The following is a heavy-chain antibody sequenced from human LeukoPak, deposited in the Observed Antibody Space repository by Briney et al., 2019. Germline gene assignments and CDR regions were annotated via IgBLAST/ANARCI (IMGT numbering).Heavy chain of an antibody. Sequence: SVKVSCKASGGTFSSYAISWVRQAPGQGLEWKGGIIPIFGTANYAQKFQGRVTITADESTSTAYMELSSLRSEDTAVYYCARDSDPVSMNWFDPWGQGTLVTVSS. CDR3: ARDSDPVSMNWFDP. CDR1: GGTFSSYA. CDR2: IIPIFGTA. D-gene: IGHD2-8*01. V-gene: IGHV1-69*13. J-gene: IGHJ5*02.